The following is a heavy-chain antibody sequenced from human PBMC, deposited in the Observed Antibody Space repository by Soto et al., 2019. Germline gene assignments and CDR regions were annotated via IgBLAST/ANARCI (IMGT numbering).Heavy chain of an antibody. CDR1: GGSISSSIYY. D-gene: IGHD5-12*01. J-gene: IGHJ4*02. CDR3: ATVDSGRDGYNCFEY. Sequence: SETLSLTCSVSGGSISSSIYYWGWIRQPPGKGLEWIGNIHYSGSTYYNPSLKSRVAISVETSKNQFSLKLSSVTAADTAVYYCATVDSGRDGYNCFEYWGQGTLVTVS. V-gene: IGHV4-39*01. CDR2: IHYSGST.